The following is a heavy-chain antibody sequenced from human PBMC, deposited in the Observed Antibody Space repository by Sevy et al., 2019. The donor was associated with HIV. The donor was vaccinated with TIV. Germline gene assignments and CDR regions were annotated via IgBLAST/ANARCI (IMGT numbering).Heavy chain of an antibody. CDR3: ARDGGYSIKWYPLY. Sequence: GGSLRLSCAASGFAFRSYAMHWLRQAPVKGPEWVAVVSYEGTEAFYAASVEGRFTISRDNSKNMLSLQINRLRPEDTAVYYCARDGGYSIKWYPLYWGHGTQVTVSS. V-gene: IGHV3-30*04. J-gene: IGHJ4*01. CDR1: GFAFRSYA. D-gene: IGHD6-13*01. CDR2: VSYEGTEA.